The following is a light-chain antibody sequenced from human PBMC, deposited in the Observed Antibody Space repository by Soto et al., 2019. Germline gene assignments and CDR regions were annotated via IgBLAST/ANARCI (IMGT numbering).Light chain of an antibody. Sequence: QSALTQPPSASGSPGQAVTIACTGTSSDVGIYNYVSWYQHHPGKAPKLIIYEVNKRPSGVPDRFSGSKAGNTASLTVSGLKPEDEGDYYCISYGGRLNLVFGGGTKLTVL. V-gene: IGLV2-8*01. J-gene: IGLJ2*01. CDR2: EVN. CDR3: ISYGGRLNLV. CDR1: SSDVGIYNY.